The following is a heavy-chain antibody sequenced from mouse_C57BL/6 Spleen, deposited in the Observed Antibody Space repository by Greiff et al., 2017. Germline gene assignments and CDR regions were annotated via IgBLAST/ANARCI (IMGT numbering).Heavy chain of an antibody. J-gene: IGHJ1*03. D-gene: IGHD2-3*01. CDR1: GFTFSDYY. Sequence: EVMLVESGGGLVQPGGSLKLSCAASGFTFSDYYMYWVRQTPEKRLEWVAYISNGGGSTYYPDTVKGRFTISRSNANNTLYLQMGRLKSEDTAMDYCSRQDGYYGYFDVWGTGTTVTVSS. CDR3: SRQDGYYGYFDV. V-gene: IGHV5-12*01. CDR2: ISNGGGST.